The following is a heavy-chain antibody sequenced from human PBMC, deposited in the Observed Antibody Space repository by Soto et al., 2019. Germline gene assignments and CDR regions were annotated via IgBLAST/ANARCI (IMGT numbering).Heavy chain of an antibody. D-gene: IGHD2-15*01. CDR3: ARVPVVAALGWFDP. CDR2: INHSGST. CDR1: GGSFSGYY. V-gene: IGHV4-34*01. Sequence: QVQLQQWGAGLLKPSETLSLTCAVYGGSFSGYYWSWIRQPPGKGLEWIGGINHSGSTNYNPSLKSRVTISVDTSKNQFSLKLSSVTAADTAVYYCARVPVVAALGWFDPWGQGTLVTVSS. J-gene: IGHJ5*02.